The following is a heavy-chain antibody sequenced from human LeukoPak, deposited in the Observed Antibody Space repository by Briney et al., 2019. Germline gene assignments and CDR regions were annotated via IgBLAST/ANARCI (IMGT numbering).Heavy chain of an antibody. D-gene: IGHD3-22*01. CDR3: AKDDYYDSSGYYSLDY. Sequence: PGGSLRLSCAASGFTFSSYWMHWVRQAPGKGLVWVSRINIDGSGTTYADSVKGRFTVSRDNSKNTLYLQMNSLRAEDTAVYYCAKDDYYDSSGYYSLDYWGQGTLVTVSS. J-gene: IGHJ4*02. V-gene: IGHV3-74*01. CDR2: INIDGSGT. CDR1: GFTFSSYW.